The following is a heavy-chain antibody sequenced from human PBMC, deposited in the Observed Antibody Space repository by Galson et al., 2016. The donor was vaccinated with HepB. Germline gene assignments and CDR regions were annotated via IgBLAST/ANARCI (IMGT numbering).Heavy chain of an antibody. D-gene: IGHD2-8*01. CDR3: ALGGGHTWEWLYGS. CDR1: GFIFNTYT. CDR2: ISDGGDTV. V-gene: IGHV3-48*01. J-gene: IGHJ5*02. Sequence: SLRLSCAASGFIFNTYTMNWVRQAPGKGLEWISYISDGGDTVHYADSVQGRFTISRDNANNSLYLPMSSLRAEDTAVYYCALGGGHTWEWLYGSWGQGTLVTVSS.